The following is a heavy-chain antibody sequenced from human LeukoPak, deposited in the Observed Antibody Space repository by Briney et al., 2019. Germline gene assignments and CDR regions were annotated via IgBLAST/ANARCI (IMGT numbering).Heavy chain of an antibody. CDR3: ARGRDSSGYPYFDY. CDR2: INSDGGST. V-gene: IGHV3-74*01. J-gene: IGHJ4*02. CDR1: GFAFSGYW. Sequence: GSLRLSCAASGFAFSGYWLHWVRQVPGKGLVWVSRINSDGGSTSYADSVKGRFTISRDNAKKTLYLQMNSLRAEDTAVYYCARGRDSSGYPYFDYWGQGTLVTVSS. D-gene: IGHD3-22*01.